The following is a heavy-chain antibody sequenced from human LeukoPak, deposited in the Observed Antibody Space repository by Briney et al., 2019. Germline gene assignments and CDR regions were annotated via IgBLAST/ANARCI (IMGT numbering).Heavy chain of an antibody. CDR2: INPNSGGT. Sequence: GASVKVSCKASAYTFTGYYIHWVRQAPGQGLGWMGWINPNSGGTNYAQKFQGRVTLTRDTSISTAYMELSGLRSDDTAVYYCARDPPLSITAAGRVVYYWGQGTLVTVSS. D-gene: IGHD6-13*01. J-gene: IGHJ4*02. CDR1: AYTFTGYY. V-gene: IGHV1-2*02. CDR3: ARDPPLSITAAGRVVYY.